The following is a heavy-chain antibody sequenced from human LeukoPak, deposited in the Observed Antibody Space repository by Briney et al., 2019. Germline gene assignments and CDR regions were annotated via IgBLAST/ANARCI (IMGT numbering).Heavy chain of an antibody. D-gene: IGHD3-22*01. CDR1: GYTFTCYY. V-gene: IGHV1-2*02. CDR2: INPNSGGT. Sequence: ASVKVSCKASGYTFTCYYMHWVRQAPGQGLEWMGWINPNSGGTNYAQKLQGRVTMTRDTSISTAYMELSRLRSDDTAVYYCASEGYDSSGYSAFDYWGQGTLVTVSS. CDR3: ASEGYDSSGYSAFDY. J-gene: IGHJ4*02.